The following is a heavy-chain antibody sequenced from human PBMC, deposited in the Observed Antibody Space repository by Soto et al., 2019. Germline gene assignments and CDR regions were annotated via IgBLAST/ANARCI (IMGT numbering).Heavy chain of an antibody. CDR1: GGPISSYY. J-gene: IGHJ4*02. Sequence: PSETLSLTCTVSGGPISSYYWSWIRQPPGKGLEWMGYIYYSGSTNYNPSLTSRVTISVDTSKNQFSLKLSSVTAADTSVYYCAREAALREFDNWGQGTLVTVSS. CDR3: AREAALREFDN. D-gene: IGHD4-17*01. V-gene: IGHV4-59*01. CDR2: IYYSGST.